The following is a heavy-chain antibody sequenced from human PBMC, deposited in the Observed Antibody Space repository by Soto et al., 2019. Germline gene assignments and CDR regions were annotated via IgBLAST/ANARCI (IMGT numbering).Heavy chain of an antibody. Sequence: ASVKVSCKASGYTFTRYNVHWVRQAPGQGLEWMAIINPSGGTTYYVQKFEGRVTLTTDTSTSTVYMELSSLRSDGTAVYYCARVRGGGSEYFFDYWGQGTLVTVSS. CDR3: ARVRGGGSEYFFDY. CDR1: GYTFTRYN. V-gene: IGHV1-46*01. D-gene: IGHD2-15*01. J-gene: IGHJ4*02. CDR2: INPSGGTT.